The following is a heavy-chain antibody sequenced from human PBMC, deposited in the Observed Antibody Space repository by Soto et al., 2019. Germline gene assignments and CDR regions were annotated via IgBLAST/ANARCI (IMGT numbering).Heavy chain of an antibody. CDR2: ISGSGGST. Sequence: EVQLLESGGGLVQPGGSLRLSCAASGFTFSSYAMSWVRQAPGKGLEWVSVISGSGGSTYYADSVKGRFTISRDNSKNTLYLQMNSLRAEDTAVYYCAKKHYYYGSGSYFDYWGQGTLVTVSS. V-gene: IGHV3-23*01. J-gene: IGHJ4*02. D-gene: IGHD3-10*01. CDR1: GFTFSSYA. CDR3: AKKHYYYGSGSYFDY.